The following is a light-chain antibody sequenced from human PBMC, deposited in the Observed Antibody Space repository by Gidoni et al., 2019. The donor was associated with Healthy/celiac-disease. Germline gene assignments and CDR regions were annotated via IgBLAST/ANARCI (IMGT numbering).Light chain of an antibody. CDR1: QSISSY. CDR3: QQSYSTPI. V-gene: IGKV1-39*01. J-gene: IGKJ3*01. CDR2: AAS. Sequence: DIQMTQSPPSLSASVGDRVTITCRASQSISSYLNWYQQKPGKAPKLLIYAASSLQSGVPSRFSGSGSGTDFTLTISSLQPEDFATYYCQQSYSTPIFGPXTKVDIK.